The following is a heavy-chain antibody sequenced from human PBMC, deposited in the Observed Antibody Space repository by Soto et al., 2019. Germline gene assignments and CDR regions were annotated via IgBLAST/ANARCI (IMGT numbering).Heavy chain of an antibody. CDR1: GGSISSSSYY. D-gene: IGHD5-12*01. CDR3: ARLSVIVATIYYFDY. Sequence: TSETLSLTCTVSGGSISSSSYYWGWIRQPPGKGLEWIGSIYYSGSTYYNPSLKSRVTISVDTSKNQFSLKLSSVTAADTAVYYCARLSVIVATIYYFDYWGQGTLVTVSS. J-gene: IGHJ4*02. V-gene: IGHV4-39*01. CDR2: IYYSGST.